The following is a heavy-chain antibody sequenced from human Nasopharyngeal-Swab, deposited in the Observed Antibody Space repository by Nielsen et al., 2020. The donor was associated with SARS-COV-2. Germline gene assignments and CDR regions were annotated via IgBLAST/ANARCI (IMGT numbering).Heavy chain of an antibody. CDR2: ISSSSSYI. D-gene: IGHD5-18*01. V-gene: IGHV3-21*04. CDR1: GFTFSSYS. CDR3: AKPETGIQLWSTEPLDY. J-gene: IGHJ4*02. Sequence: GESLKISCAASGFTFSSYSMNWVRQAPGKGLEWVSSISSSSSYIYYADSVKGRFTISRDNSKNTLYLQMNSLRAEDTAVYYCAKPETGIQLWSTEPLDYWGQGTLVTVSS.